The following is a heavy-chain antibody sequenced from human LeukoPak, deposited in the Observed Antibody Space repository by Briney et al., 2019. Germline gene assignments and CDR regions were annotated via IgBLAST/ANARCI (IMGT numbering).Heavy chain of an antibody. CDR1: GFTVSSNY. J-gene: IGHJ4*02. CDR2: IYSGGST. D-gene: IGHD3-22*01. V-gene: IGHV3-53*01. Sequence: GGSLRLSCAASGFTVSSNYMSWVRQAPGKGLEWVSVIYSGGSTYYADSVKGRFTISRDNSKNTLYLQMNSLRAEDTAVYYCARAPGYYYDSSGYYLRSVYFDYWGQGTLVTVSS. CDR3: ARAPGYYYDSSGYYLRSVYFDY.